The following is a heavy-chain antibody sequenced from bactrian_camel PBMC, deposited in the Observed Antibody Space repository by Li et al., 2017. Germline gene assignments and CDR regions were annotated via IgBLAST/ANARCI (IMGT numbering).Heavy chain of an antibody. J-gene: IGHJ6*01. D-gene: IGHD2*01. CDR2: ITSSGGTP. Sequence: HVQLVESGGGLAQPGGSLTLSCTASEFTLSSSWMYWVRQAPGKGLEWVSLITSSGGTPLYADSVKGRLTISRDNAKNTLYLQLNSLKTEDTAMYYCASQADYNEYADYGYWGQGTQVTVS. CDR1: EFTLSSSW. CDR3: ASQADYNEYADYGY. V-gene: IGHV3S1*01.